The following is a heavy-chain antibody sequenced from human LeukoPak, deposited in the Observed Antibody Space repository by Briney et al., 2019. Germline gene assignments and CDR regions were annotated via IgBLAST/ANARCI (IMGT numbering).Heavy chain of an antibody. V-gene: IGHV4-39*01. D-gene: IGHD2-2*01. CDR3: ASRVVPAANYFDY. CDR2: IYYGGST. Sequence: SETLSLTCTVSGDSISSSTYYWGWIRQPPGKGLEWIGSIYYGGSTYYNPSLKSRVTISVDSSKNQFSLKLSSVTAADTAVYYCASRVVPAANYFDYWGQGTLVTVSS. J-gene: IGHJ4*02. CDR1: GDSISSSTYY.